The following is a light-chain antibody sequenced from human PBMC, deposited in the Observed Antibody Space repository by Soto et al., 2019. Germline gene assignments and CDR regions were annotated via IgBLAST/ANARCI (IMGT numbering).Light chain of an antibody. CDR1: QSVSSN. J-gene: IGKJ4*01. V-gene: IGKV3-15*01. CDR3: QQYIRWPLT. Sequence: EIVMTQSPATLSVSPGERATLSCRASQSVSSNLAWYQQKPGQAPSLLIYGASTRATGTPARFSVSGSGTEFTLTISSLQSEDFAVYYCQQYIRWPLTFGGGTKVDIK. CDR2: GAS.